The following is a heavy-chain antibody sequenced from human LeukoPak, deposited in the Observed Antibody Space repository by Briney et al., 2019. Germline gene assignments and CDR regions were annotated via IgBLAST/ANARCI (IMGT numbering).Heavy chain of an antibody. V-gene: IGHV3-53*01. D-gene: IGHD2-8*02. J-gene: IGHJ4*02. CDR3: ARDSPYGTAGY. Sequence: GGSLRLSCVASGFTVSSNYMSWVRQAPGKGLEWVSAIYSGGSTYYADSVKGRFTISRDNTKNSLYLQMNSLRAEDTAVHYCARDSPYGTAGYWGQGTLVTVSS. CDR1: GFTVSSNY. CDR2: IYSGGST.